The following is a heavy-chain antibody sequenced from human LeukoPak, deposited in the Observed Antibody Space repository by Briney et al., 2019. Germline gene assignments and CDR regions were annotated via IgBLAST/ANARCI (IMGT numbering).Heavy chain of an antibody. CDR1: GFTFDDYA. CDR2: ISWNSGSI. Sequence: GGSLRLSCAASGFTFDDYAMHWVRQALGKGLEWVSGISWNSGSIGYADSVKGRFTISRDNAKNSLYLQMNSLRAEDTALYYCALCNETRDWFDPWGQGTLVTVSS. V-gene: IGHV3-9*01. J-gene: IGHJ5*02. CDR3: ALCNETRDWFDP.